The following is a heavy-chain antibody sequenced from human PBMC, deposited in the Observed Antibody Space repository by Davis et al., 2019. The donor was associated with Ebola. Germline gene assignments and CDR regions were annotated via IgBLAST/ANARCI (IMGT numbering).Heavy chain of an antibody. J-gene: IGHJ6*02. CDR1: GGSISSYY. CDR2: INHSGST. CDR3: ARVLLLHNLRMDV. Sequence: SETLSLTCTVSGGSISSYYWSWIRQPPGKGLEWIGEINHSGSTNYNPSLKSRVTISVDTSKNQFSLQLNSVTPEDTAVYYCARVLLLHNLRMDVWGQGTTVTVSS. V-gene: IGHV4-34*01. D-gene: IGHD3-22*01.